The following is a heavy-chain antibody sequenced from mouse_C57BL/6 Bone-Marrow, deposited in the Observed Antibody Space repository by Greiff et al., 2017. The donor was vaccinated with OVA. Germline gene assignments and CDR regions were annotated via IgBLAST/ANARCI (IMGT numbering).Heavy chain of an antibody. CDR3: ARVRWFYWYFDV. J-gene: IGHJ1*03. Sequence: EVHLVESEGGLVQPGSSMKLSCTASGFTFSDYYMAWVRQVPEKGLEWVANINYDGSSTYYLDSLKSRFIISRDNAKNILYLQMSSLKSEDTATYYCARVRWFYWYFDVWGTGTTVTVSS. V-gene: IGHV5-16*01. CDR2: INYDGSST. D-gene: IGHD2-3*01. CDR1: GFTFSDYY.